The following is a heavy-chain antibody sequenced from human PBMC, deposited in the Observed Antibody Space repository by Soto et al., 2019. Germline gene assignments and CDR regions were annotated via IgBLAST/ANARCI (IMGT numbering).Heavy chain of an antibody. CDR2: ISHTGIT. J-gene: IGHJ4*02. V-gene: IGHV4-4*08. CDR3: ARGGDGYAPLDY. Sequence: SETLSLTCTVSGGSISGYFWTWIRQPPGKGLEWIGYISHTGITNYNSSLKSRVTISVDTSKNQFSLKLSSVTAADTAVYYCARGGDGYAPLDYWGQGTLVTVSS. CDR1: GGSISGYF. D-gene: IGHD2-2*01.